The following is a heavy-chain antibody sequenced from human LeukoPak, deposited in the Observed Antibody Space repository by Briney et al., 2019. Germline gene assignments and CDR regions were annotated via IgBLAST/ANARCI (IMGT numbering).Heavy chain of an antibody. J-gene: IGHJ6*02. V-gene: IGHV4-34*01. CDR1: GGSFSGYY. D-gene: IGHD5-12*01. CDR3: ARGRRVNIVATIGSFPHIYYYGMDV. Sequence: PSETLSLTCAVYGGSFSGYYWSWLRQPPGKGLEWIGEINHSGSTNYNPSLKSRVTISVDTSKNQFSLKLSSVTAADTAVYYCARGRRVNIVATIGSFPHIYYYGMDVWGQGTTVTVSS. CDR2: INHSGST.